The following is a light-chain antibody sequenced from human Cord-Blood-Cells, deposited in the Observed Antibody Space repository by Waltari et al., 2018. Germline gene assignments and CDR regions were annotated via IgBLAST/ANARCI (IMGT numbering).Light chain of an antibody. CDR1: RSVLYSSNNKNY. J-gene: IGKJ1*01. Sequence: DIVMTQSPDSLAVSLGERATINCKSSRSVLYSSNNKNYLAWYQQKPGQPPKLLIYWASTRESGVPDRISRCGSVKDVTITSRSLQAEDVGVYDWQQYYSTPWTGGQGLKVEFQ. CDR3: QQYYSTPWT. V-gene: IGKV4-1*01. CDR2: WAS.